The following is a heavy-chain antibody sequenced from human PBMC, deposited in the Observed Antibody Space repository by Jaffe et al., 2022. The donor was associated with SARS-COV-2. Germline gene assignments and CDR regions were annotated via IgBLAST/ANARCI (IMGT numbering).Heavy chain of an antibody. J-gene: IGHJ4*02. CDR3: CRTYYDSSGYYYEGFDY. D-gene: IGHD3-22*01. CDR2: ISPGNSDT. V-gene: IGHV5-51*01. CDR1: GYSFTSYW. Sequence: EVQLVQSGAEVKKPGESLRISCEGSGYSFTSYWIGWVRQMPGKGLEWMGIISPGNSDTRYSPSFQGQVTISADKSISTAYLQWSSLKASDTAMYYCCRTYYDSSGYYYEGFDYWGQGTLVTVSS.